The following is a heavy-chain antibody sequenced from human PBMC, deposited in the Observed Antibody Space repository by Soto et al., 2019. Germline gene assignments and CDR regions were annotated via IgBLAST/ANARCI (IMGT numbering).Heavy chain of an antibody. CDR1: GFSFSSYG. J-gene: IGHJ4*02. D-gene: IGHD3-22*01. Sequence: HPGGSLRLSCKASGFSFSSYGMHWIRQAPGKGLEWLAIIWNDGSNEYYADSVKGRFTISRDNSKNTLYLQLNNLRAEDTAVYFCARDQTDSCGYSEYWGQGTLVTVSS. V-gene: IGHV3-33*01. CDR2: IWNDGSNE. CDR3: ARDQTDSCGYSEY.